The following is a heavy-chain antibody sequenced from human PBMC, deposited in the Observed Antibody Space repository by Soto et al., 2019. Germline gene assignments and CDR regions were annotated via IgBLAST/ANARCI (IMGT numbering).Heavy chain of an antibody. V-gene: IGHV1-69*08. J-gene: IGHJ4*02. CDR2: IIPFHGVT. CDR1: GGTFSPYT. CDR3: TRDGEITVSTWSFGGF. D-gene: IGHD3-10*01. Sequence: QVQLVQSGAEVKKPGSSVKVSCKASGGTFSPYTINWVRQAPGQGLEWMGRIIPFHGVTNYAQKFQARVTIIADKSTSTAYMDLSGMRFDDTAMYYCTRDGEITVSTWSFGGFWGRGTLVTVPS.